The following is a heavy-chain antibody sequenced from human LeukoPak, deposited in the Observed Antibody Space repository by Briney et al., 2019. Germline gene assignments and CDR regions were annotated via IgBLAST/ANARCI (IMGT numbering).Heavy chain of an antibody. Sequence: SVKVSCKASGGTFSSYAISWVRQAPGQGLEWMGGIIPIFGTANYAQKFQGRVTITADESTSTAYMELSSLRPEDTAVYYCARALYYGRAPGHHNYYYYYGMDVWGQGTTVTVSS. V-gene: IGHV1-69*13. D-gene: IGHD3-10*01. CDR3: ARALYYGRAPGHHNYYYYYGMDV. CDR2: IIPIFGTA. J-gene: IGHJ6*02. CDR1: GGTFSSYA.